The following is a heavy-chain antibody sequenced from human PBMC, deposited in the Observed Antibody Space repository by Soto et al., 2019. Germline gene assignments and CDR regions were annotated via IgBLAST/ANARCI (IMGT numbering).Heavy chain of an antibody. V-gene: IGHV3-30*18. D-gene: IGHD3-3*01. Sequence: QVQVVESGGGVVQPGRSLRLSCAASGFTFNSFDMHWVRQAPGRGLEWVAVISHDGSNRYNADSVKGRFTISRDNSKNTVFLEVNSLRHEDTAVYYCAKGMRGHVFWSGYQTQSHLGQGTLVTVSS. CDR2: ISHDGSNR. J-gene: IGHJ4*02. CDR3: AKGMRGHVFWSGYQTQSH. CDR1: GFTFNSFD.